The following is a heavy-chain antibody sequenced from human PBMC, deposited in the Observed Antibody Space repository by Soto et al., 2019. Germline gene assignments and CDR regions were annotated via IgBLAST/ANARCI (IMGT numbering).Heavy chain of an antibody. CDR1: GFTFSSYG. CDR3: ARDFDALLRYMDV. CDR2: IWYDGSNK. V-gene: IGHV3-33*01. Sequence: QVQLVESGGGVVQPGRSLRLSCAASGFTFSSYGMHWVRQAPGKGLEWVAVIWYDGSNKYYADSVKGRFTISRDNSKNTLYLQMNSLRVEDTAVYYCARDFDALLRYMDVWGNGTTVTVSS. J-gene: IGHJ6*03. D-gene: IGHD2-21*02.